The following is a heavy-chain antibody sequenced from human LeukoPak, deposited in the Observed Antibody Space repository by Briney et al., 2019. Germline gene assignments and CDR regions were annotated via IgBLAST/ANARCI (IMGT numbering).Heavy chain of an antibody. CDR3: AKTPLALGNRWYFDY. Sequence: GGSLRLSCAASGFTFSSYAMSWVRQAPGKGLEWVSAISGSGGSTYYADSVKGRFTISRDNSKNTLYLQMNSLRAEDTAVYYCAKTPLALGNRWYFDYWGQGTLVTVSS. CDR2: ISGSGGST. V-gene: IGHV3-23*01. J-gene: IGHJ4*02. D-gene: IGHD3-16*02. CDR1: GFTFSSYA.